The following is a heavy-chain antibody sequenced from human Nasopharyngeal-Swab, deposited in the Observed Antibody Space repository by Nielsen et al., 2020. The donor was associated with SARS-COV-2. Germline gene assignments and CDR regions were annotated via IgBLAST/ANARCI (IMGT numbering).Heavy chain of an antibody. D-gene: IGHD1-26*01. CDR1: WFTVRSNY. Sequence: GGSLVISCAASWFTVRSNYMRWVRQAPGKGLEWVSVIYSGGSTYYADSVKGRFTISRHNSKNTLYLQMNSLRAEDTAVYYCASINATYSGSYLDYWGQGTLVTVSS. CDR2: IYSGGST. V-gene: IGHV3-53*04. J-gene: IGHJ4*02. CDR3: ASINATYSGSYLDY.